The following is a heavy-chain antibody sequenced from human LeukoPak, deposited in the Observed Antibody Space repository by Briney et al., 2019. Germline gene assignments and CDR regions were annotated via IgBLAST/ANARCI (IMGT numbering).Heavy chain of an antibody. Sequence: GASLRLSCEASGFTFNTYWIHWVRQAPGKGLVWASRVNEDGSETNYADSVKGRLTISRDNAKNTAYLEMDSLRVEDTAVYYCARAKPADFDLWGRGTLLTVSS. J-gene: IGHJ2*01. CDR2: VNEDGSET. CDR3: ARAKPADFDL. V-gene: IGHV3-74*01. CDR1: GFTFNTYW.